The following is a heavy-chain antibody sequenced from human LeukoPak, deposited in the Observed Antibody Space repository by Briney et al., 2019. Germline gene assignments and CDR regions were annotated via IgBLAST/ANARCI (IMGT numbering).Heavy chain of an antibody. V-gene: IGHV3-7*02. CDR2: IKEDGSDK. Sequence: PGGSLRLSCAASGFTFSSYWMSWVRQAPGKGLEWVANIKEDGSDKYYVDSVKGRFTISRDNAKNSVSLQMNSLRAEDTAVYYCARGIAVAGIVGVFDYWGQGILVTVSS. CDR1: GFTFSSYW. J-gene: IGHJ4*02. D-gene: IGHD6-13*01. CDR3: ARGIAVAGIVGVFDY.